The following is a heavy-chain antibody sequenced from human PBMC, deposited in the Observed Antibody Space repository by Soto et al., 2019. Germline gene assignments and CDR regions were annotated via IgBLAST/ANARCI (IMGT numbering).Heavy chain of an antibody. CDR1: GFTFSSYA. Sequence: EVQLLESGGGWVQPGGALRLSCAASGFTFSSYAMSWVRQAPGKGLEWVSIISGSGDSTYYADSVKGRFTISRDNSKNTLYLQMNSLRAEDTAVYYCAKRTTGWYFDLWGRGTLVTVSS. V-gene: IGHV3-23*01. J-gene: IGHJ2*01. CDR3: AKRTTGWYFDL. CDR2: ISGSGDST.